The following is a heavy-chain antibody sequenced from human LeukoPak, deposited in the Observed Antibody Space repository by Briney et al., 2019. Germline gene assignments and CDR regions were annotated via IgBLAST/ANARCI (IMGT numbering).Heavy chain of an antibody. CDR3: ARDHAPWYNWNYIWFDP. CDR2: ISAYNGNT. CDR1: GYTFTSYG. V-gene: IGHV1-18*01. Sequence: ASVKVSCKASGYTFTSYGISWVRQAPGQGLEWMGWISAYNGNTNYAQKLQGRVTMTTDTSTSTAYMELRSLRSDDTAVYYCARDHAPWYNWNYIWFDPWGQGTLVTVSS. D-gene: IGHD1-7*01. J-gene: IGHJ5*02.